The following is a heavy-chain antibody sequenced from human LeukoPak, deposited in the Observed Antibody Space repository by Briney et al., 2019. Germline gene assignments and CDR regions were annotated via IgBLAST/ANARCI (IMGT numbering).Heavy chain of an antibody. CDR3: AKHLALVGATTTYDY. J-gene: IGHJ4*02. V-gene: IGHV3-23*01. CDR1: GFTFSSYG. CDR2: IRGSGDST. Sequence: GGSLRLSCGASGFTFSSYGMSWVRQAPGKGLEWVSGIRGSGDSTYYADSVKGRFTISRDNSKNTLYLQMNSLRAEDTAVYYCAKHLALVGATTTYDYWGQGTLVIVSS. D-gene: IGHD1-26*01.